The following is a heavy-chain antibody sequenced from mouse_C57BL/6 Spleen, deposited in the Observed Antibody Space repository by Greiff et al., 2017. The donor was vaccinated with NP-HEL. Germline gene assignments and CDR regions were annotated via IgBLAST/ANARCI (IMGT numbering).Heavy chain of an antibody. CDR2: ISYDGSN. D-gene: IGHD1-1*01. V-gene: IGHV3-6*01. Sequence: EVQLVESGPGLVKPSQSLSLTCSVTGYSITSGYYWNWIRQFPGNKLEWMGYISYDGSNNYNPSLKNRISITRDTSKNQFFLKLNSVTTEDTATYYCARDPITTVVASPYWGQGTTLTVSS. CDR3: ARDPITTVVASPY. J-gene: IGHJ2*01. CDR1: GYSITSGYY.